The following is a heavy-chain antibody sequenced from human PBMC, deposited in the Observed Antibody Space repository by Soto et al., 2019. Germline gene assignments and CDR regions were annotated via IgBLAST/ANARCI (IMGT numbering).Heavy chain of an antibody. CDR3: ASAPSRYYYYGLDV. J-gene: IGHJ6*02. Sequence: QVQLVQSGAEVKKPGSSVKVSCKASGGTFSSYAISWVRQAPGQGLEWMGGISPIFGTANYAQKFQGRVTITADESTSTDCRELSSLRSEDPAVYYCASAPSRYYYYGLDVWGQGSTVTVSS. V-gene: IGHV1-69*12. CDR2: ISPIFGTA. CDR1: GGTFSSYA. D-gene: IGHD7-27*01.